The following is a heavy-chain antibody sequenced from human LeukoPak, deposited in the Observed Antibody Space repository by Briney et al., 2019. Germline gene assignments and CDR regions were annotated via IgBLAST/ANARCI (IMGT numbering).Heavy chain of an antibody. V-gene: IGHV1-18*01. CDR1: GYTFTSYG. D-gene: IGHD5-18*01. CDR3: ARAPSSPWIQLWPRHYYYMDV. J-gene: IGHJ6*03. CDR2: ISGYNANT. Sequence: ASVKVSCKASGYTFTSYGISWVRQAPGQGLEWMGWISGYNANTNYAQKLQGRVTMTTDTSTSTAYMELRSLRPDDTAVYYCARAPSSPWIQLWPRHYYYMDVWGKGTTVTISS.